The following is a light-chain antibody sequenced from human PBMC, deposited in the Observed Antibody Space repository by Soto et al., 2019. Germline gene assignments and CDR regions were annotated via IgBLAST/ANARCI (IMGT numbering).Light chain of an antibody. Sequence: AIRMTQSPSSFSASTGDRVTITCRASQGISSYLAWYQQKPGKAPKLLIYAASTLQSGVPSRFSGSGSGTDFTLTITCLQSEDCATYYCQQCYSYPRVTFGGGTKVEIK. J-gene: IGKJ4*01. V-gene: IGKV1-8*01. CDR1: QGISSY. CDR2: AAS. CDR3: QQCYSYPRVT.